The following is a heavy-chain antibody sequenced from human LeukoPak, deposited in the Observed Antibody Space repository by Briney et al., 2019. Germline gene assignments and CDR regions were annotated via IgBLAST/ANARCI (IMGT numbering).Heavy chain of an antibody. D-gene: IGHD3-10*01. CDR1: GFTFSSYW. V-gene: IGHV3-74*01. J-gene: IGHJ5*02. Sequence: GGSLRLSCAASGFTFSSYWMHWVRQAPGKGLVWVSRINSDGSSTSYADSVKGRFTIPRDNAKNTLYLQMNSLRAEDTAVYYCTRDSALLWFEVPSDGFGPWGQGTLVTVSS. CDR3: TRDSALLWFEVPSDGFGP. CDR2: INSDGSST.